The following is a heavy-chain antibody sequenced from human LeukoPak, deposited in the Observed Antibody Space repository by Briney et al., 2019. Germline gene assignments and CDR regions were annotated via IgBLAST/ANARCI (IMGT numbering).Heavy chain of an antibody. Sequence: SETLSLTCAVYGGSFNGYFWSWIRQPPGKGLEWIGEINHSGSPNYNPSLKSRVTISVDTSKNQFSLKLSSVTAADTAVYYCARGPAVAVSYYFDYWGQGTLVTVSS. V-gene: IGHV4-34*01. J-gene: IGHJ4*02. CDR3: ARGPAVAVSYYFDY. CDR1: GGSFNGYF. CDR2: INHSGSP. D-gene: IGHD6-19*01.